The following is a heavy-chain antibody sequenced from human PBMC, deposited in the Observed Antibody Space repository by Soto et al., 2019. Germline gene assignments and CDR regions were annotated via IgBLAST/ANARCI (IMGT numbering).Heavy chain of an antibody. Sequence: QVQLVQSGAEEKKPGASVKVSCKASGYTFTSYAMHWVRQAPGQRLEWMGWINAGNGNTKYSQKFQGRVTXTXXXSXXTAYMELSSLRSEDTAVYYCARDLDTAMARVPSNYYYGMDVWGQGTTVTVSS. CDR3: ARDLDTAMARVPSNYYYGMDV. CDR1: GYTFTSYA. J-gene: IGHJ6*02. CDR2: INAGNGNT. V-gene: IGHV1-3*05. D-gene: IGHD5-18*01.